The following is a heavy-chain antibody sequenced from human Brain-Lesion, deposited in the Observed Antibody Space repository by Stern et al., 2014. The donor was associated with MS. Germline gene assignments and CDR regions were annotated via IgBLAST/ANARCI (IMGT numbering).Heavy chain of an antibody. CDR1: GGSVSSTSYA. Sequence: QVQLVESGPGLVKPSETLSLTCTVAGGSVSSTSYAWAWIRQPPGKGLEWIGTIYYSGNTYYSPSLQSRLTKSLDTSNNQFPLQLRSVTAADTAVYYCAGEEDIRYCSGGSCTGNWFDPWGQGTLVTVSS. D-gene: IGHD2-15*01. J-gene: IGHJ5*02. CDR3: AGEEDIRYCSGGSCTGNWFDP. V-gene: IGHV4-39*01. CDR2: IYYSGNT.